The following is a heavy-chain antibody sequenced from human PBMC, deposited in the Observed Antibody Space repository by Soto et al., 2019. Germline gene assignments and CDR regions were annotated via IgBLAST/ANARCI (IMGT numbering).Heavy chain of an antibody. CDR3: ARVASWAARAWFDP. D-gene: IGHD2-15*01. V-gene: IGHV1-2*02. CDR1: GYTFTGYF. J-gene: IGHJ5*02. CDR2: INPNTGGT. Sequence: QVQLVQSGAEVKKPGASVKVSCMASGYTFTGYFIHWVREVPGQVLEYMGWINPNTGGTDYAQKFQGRVTMTRDTSISTVFMEMKRLKSDDTAVYYCARVASWAARAWFDPWGQGTLVPVSS.